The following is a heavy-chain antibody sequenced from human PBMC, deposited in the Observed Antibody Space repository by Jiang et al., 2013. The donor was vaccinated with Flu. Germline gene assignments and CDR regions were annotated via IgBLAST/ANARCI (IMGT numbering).Heavy chain of an antibody. J-gene: IGHJ3*02. CDR1: GYTFTSYA. CDR2: INTNTGNP. CDR3: ARDHKFFGPDAFDI. D-gene: IGHD3-10*01. V-gene: IGHV7-4-1*02. Sequence: ELKKPGASVKVSCKASGYTFTSYAMNWVRQAPGQGLEWMGWINTNTGNPTYAQGFTGRFVFSLDTSVSTAYLQISSLKAEDTAVYYCARDHKFFGPDAFDIWGQGTMVTVSS.